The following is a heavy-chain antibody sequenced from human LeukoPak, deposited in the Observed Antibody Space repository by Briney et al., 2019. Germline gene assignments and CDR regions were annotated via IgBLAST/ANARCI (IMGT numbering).Heavy chain of an antibody. CDR3: AASSSWDAWFDP. J-gene: IGHJ5*02. CDR2: IYYSGST. V-gene: IGHV4-59*01. Sequence: SETLSLICTVSGGSISSYYWSWIRQPPGKGLEWIGYIYYSGSTNYNPSLKSRVTISVDTSKNQFSLKLSSVTAADTAVYYCAASSSWDAWFDPWGQGTLVTVSS. D-gene: IGHD6-13*01. CDR1: GGSISSYY.